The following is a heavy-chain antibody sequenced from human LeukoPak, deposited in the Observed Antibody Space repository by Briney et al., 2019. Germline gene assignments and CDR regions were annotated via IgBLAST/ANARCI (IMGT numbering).Heavy chain of an antibody. CDR2: LYYSGST. D-gene: IGHD6-19*01. V-gene: IGHV4-39*07. CDR1: GDSISSTYYY. CDR3: AKTGRPNNSGWYRWFDP. J-gene: IGHJ5*02. Sequence: SETLSLTCTVSGDSISSTYYYWGWIRQPPGKGLDWVGNLYYSGSTYYSPSLSSRVTISGDTSKTQFSLKLSSVTAADTAVYYCAKTGRPNNSGWYRWFDPWGQGTLVTVSS.